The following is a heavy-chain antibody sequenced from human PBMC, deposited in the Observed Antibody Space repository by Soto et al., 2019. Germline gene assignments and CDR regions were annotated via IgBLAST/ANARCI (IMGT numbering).Heavy chain of an antibody. CDR2: IDPGNGRT. Sequence: QVLLEQSGAEVRRPGASVKISCQASGYPFSNYHMHWVRQAPGQGLEWMGMIDPGNGRTKFAQSLQGRATMTRDTSTNSVYMELRALKSEDTAIYFCTRMSRSFDYWGQGSHVTVSS. V-gene: IGHV1-46*03. CDR3: TRMSRSFDY. CDR1: GYPFSNYH. J-gene: IGHJ4*02.